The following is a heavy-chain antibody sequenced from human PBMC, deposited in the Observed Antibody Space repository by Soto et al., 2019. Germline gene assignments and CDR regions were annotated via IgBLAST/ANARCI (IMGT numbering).Heavy chain of an antibody. Sequence: QAGGSLRLSCAASGFTFSSYAMSWVRQAPGKGLEWVSAISGSGGSTYYADSVKGRFTISRDNSKNTLYLQMNSLRAEDTAVYYCANGGRTWNHFFASDYWGQGTLVTVSS. CDR2: ISGSGGST. J-gene: IGHJ4*02. CDR1: GFTFSSYA. CDR3: ANGGRTWNHFFASDY. D-gene: IGHD1-1*01. V-gene: IGHV3-23*01.